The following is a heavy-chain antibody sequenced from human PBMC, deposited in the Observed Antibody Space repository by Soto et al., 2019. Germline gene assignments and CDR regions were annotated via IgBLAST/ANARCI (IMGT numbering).Heavy chain of an antibody. J-gene: IGHJ2*01. CDR1: GGSISGGVHS. D-gene: IGHD2-8*01. Sequence: SETLSLTCTVSGGSISGGVHSWSWIRHPPGKGLEWIGHIFDSGSTYYNPSLKSRLTISVDTSKNQFSLRLSSVTAADTAVYYCAREIMSLTNDWYFDLWGRGTLVTVSS. V-gene: IGHV4-30-4*01. CDR2: IFDSGST. CDR3: AREIMSLTNDWYFDL.